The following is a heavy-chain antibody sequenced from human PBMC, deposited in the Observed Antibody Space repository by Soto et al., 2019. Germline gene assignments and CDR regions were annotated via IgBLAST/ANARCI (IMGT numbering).Heavy chain of an antibody. J-gene: IGHJ6*03. Sequence: SETLSLTCTVSGGSISSSSYYWGWIRQPPGKGLEWIGSIYYSGSTYYNPSLKSRVTISVDTSKNQFSLKLSSVTAADTAVYYCARRMLTGFYYYMDVWGKGTTVTVSS. CDR3: ARRMLTGFYYYMDV. CDR2: IYYSGST. V-gene: IGHV4-39*01. CDR1: GGSISSSSYY. D-gene: IGHD2-8*01.